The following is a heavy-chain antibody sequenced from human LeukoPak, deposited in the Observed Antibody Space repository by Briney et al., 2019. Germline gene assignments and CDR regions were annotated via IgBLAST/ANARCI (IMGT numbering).Heavy chain of an antibody. V-gene: IGHV4-59*01. Sequence: PSETLSLTCTVSGASISSSYWSWIRQSPGKGLEWIRYVHYTGGTNYNPSLKSRATISVDTSKNQFSLKLSPVTAADTAMYYCARGYFDAIGYSNPFDWWGQGALVTVSS. CDR1: GASISSSY. D-gene: IGHD3-22*01. J-gene: IGHJ4*02. CDR2: VHYTGGT. CDR3: ARGYFDAIGYSNPFDW.